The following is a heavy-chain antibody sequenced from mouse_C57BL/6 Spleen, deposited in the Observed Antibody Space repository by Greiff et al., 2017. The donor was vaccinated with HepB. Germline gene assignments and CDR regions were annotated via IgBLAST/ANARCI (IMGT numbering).Heavy chain of an antibody. CDR2: IDPETGGT. J-gene: IGHJ4*01. V-gene: IGHV1-15*01. CDR1: GYTFTDYE. D-gene: IGHD2-3*01. Sequence: VQLQQSGAELVRPGASVTLSCKASGYTFTDYEMHWVKQTPVHGLEWIGAIDPETGGTAYNQKFKGKARLTADKSSSTAYMELRSLTSEDSAVYYCTRLRWLLRLYAMDYWGQGTSVTVSS. CDR3: TRLRWLLRLYAMDY.